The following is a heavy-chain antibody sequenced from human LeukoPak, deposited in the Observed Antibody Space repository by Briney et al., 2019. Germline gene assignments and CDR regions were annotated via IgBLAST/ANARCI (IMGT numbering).Heavy chain of an antibody. V-gene: IGHV3-49*04. Sequence: GGSLRLSCTASGFTFGDYAMSWVRQATGKGLEWVGFIRIKTYGGTTEHAASVEGRFSISRDDSKRIAHLQIDSLKTEDTAVYYCTARTFDSWPYYFESWGQGTLVSVSS. CDR3: TARTFDSWPYYFES. CDR2: IRIKTYGGTT. J-gene: IGHJ4*02. D-gene: IGHD6-13*01. CDR1: GFTFGDYA.